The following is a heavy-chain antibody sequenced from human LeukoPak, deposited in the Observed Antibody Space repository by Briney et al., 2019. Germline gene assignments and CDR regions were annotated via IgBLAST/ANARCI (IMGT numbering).Heavy chain of an antibody. V-gene: IGHV4-59*08. Sequence: SETLSLTCTVSGGSISSYYWSWIRHPPGKGLEWLGYIYYSGSTNYNPSLKSRVTISVDTSKNQFSLKLSSVTAADTAVYYCARVVAAPYYYYYMDVWGKGTTVTVSS. J-gene: IGHJ6*03. CDR1: GGSISSYY. CDR2: IYYSGST. D-gene: IGHD2-15*01. CDR3: ARVVAAPYYYYYMDV.